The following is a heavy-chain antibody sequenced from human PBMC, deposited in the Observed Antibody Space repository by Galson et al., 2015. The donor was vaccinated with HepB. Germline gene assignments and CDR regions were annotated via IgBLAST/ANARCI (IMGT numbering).Heavy chain of an antibody. CDR2: CGTDGDT. J-gene: IGHJ6*02. D-gene: IGHD2-8*01. Sequence: PLRLDCAASGFTDRIHDMHWAREATGKGLGGGSACGTDGDTYYPGSVKGRFTISRENAKNSLYLQMNSLRAGDTAVYYCAREMVDYYYYGMDVWGQGTTVTVSS. CDR1: GFTDRIHD. V-gene: IGHV3-13*01. CDR3: AREMVDYYYYGMDV.